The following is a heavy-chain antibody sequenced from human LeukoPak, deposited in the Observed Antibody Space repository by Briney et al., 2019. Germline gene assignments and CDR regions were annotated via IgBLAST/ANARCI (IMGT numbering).Heavy chain of an antibody. D-gene: IGHD3-10*01. CDR1: GYTFTSYG. V-gene: IGHV1-18*01. Sequence: GASVKVSCKASGYTFTSYGIIWVRQAPGQGLEWMGWISAYNGNTNYAQKLQGRVTMTTDTYTSTAYMELRSLRSDDTAVYYCARDRVIWFGELPYHWGQGTLVTVSS. J-gene: IGHJ5*02. CDR3: ARDRVIWFGELPYH. CDR2: ISAYNGNT.